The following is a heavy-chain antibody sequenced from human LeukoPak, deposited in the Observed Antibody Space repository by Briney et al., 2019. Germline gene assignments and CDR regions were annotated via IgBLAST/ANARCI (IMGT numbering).Heavy chain of an antibody. D-gene: IGHD6-19*01. CDR1: GFTFSSYA. J-gene: IGHJ4*02. CDR3: ARVIAVAGVDY. CDR2: ISYDGSNK. V-gene: IGHV3-30*04. Sequence: GRSLRLSCAASGFTFSSYATHWVRQAPGKGLEWVAVISYDGSNKYYADSVKGRFTISRDNSKNTLYLQMNSLRAEDTAVYYCARVIAVAGVDYWGQGTLVTVSS.